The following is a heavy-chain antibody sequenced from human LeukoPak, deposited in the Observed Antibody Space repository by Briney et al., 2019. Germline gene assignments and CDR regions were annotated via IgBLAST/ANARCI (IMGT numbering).Heavy chain of an antibody. Sequence: SETLSLTCTVSGGSISSGSYYWSWIRQPAGKGLEWIGRIYTSGSTNYNPSLKSRVTMSVDTSKNQFSLKLSSVTAADTAVYYCARGAYYYDSSGKSLDPWGQGTLVTVSS. D-gene: IGHD3-22*01. J-gene: IGHJ5*02. CDR3: ARGAYYYDSSGKSLDP. V-gene: IGHV4-61*02. CDR1: GGSISSGSYY. CDR2: IYTSGST.